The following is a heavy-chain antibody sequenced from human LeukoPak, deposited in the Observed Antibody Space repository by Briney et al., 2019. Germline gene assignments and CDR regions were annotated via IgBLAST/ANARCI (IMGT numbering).Heavy chain of an antibody. D-gene: IGHD3-22*01. CDR1: GFTFSSYE. Sequence: GGSLRLSCAASGFTFSSYEMNWVRQAPGKGLEWVSYFSSSDNTIYYADSVKGRFTISRDNAKNSLYLQMNSLRAEDTAVYYCARVTYYYDSSGYYATSYYYGMDVWGQGTTVTVSS. J-gene: IGHJ6*02. CDR2: FSSSDNTI. V-gene: IGHV3-48*03. CDR3: ARVTYYYDSSGYYATSYYYGMDV.